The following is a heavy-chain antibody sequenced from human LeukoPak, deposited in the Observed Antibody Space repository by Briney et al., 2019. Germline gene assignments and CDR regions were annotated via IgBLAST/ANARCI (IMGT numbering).Heavy chain of an antibody. V-gene: IGHV4-39*01. CDR2: IYNSEST. D-gene: IGHD3-22*01. Sequence: SETLSLTCTVSGGSITSSSYYWGWIRQPPGKGLEWIGTIYNSESTYYNPSLKSRVTISVDTSKNQFSLMLSSVTAADTAVYYCARSGNYYDSSGYYYDHWGQGTLVTVSS. J-gene: IGHJ4*02. CDR1: GGSITSSSYY. CDR3: ARSGNYYDSSGYYYDH.